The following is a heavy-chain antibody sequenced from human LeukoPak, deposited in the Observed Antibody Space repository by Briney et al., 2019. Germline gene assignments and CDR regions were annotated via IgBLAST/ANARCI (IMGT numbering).Heavy chain of an antibody. CDR1: GFTFSSYS. V-gene: IGHV3-21*01. CDR2: ISSTSIYI. J-gene: IGHJ4*02. CDR3: AGDKFGYSGSYQPLGY. Sequence: SGGSLRLSCAASGFTFSSYSMGWVRQAPGKGLEWVSSISSTSIYISYADSVKGRFTISRDNSKNTLYLQMNSLRAEDTAVYYCAGDKFGYSGSYQPLGYWGQGTLVTVSS. D-gene: IGHD1-26*01.